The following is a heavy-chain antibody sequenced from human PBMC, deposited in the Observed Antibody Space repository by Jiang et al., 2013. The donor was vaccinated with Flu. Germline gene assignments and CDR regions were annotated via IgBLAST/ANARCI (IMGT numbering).Heavy chain of an antibody. CDR3: ARDTAVVPRALVY. J-gene: IGHJ4*02. D-gene: IGHD2-2*01. Sequence: GSGLVKPSQTLSLTCTVSGGSISSGSYYWSWIRQVPGKGLEWIGYIYYSGTTDYNPALRSRVTISVDTSKRQFSLKVSSVTAADTAVYYCARDTAVVPRALVYWGQGTLVTVS. V-gene: IGHV4-31*03. CDR1: GGSISSGSYY. CDR2: IYYSGTT.